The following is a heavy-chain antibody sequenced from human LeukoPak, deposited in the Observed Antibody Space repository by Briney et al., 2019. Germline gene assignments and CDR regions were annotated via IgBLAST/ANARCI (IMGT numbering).Heavy chain of an antibody. CDR3: ARAGGSTVSHSDY. V-gene: IGHV3-21*01. J-gene: IGHJ4*02. CDR1: GFTFSSYS. CDR2: ISSSTSYI. D-gene: IGHD4-17*01. Sequence: GGSLRLPCAASGFTFSSYSLNWIRQAPGKGLEWISSISSSTSYIYYADSVKGRFTISKDNAKNSLYLQMNSLRAEDTAVYYCARAGGSTVSHSDYWGQGTLVTVSS.